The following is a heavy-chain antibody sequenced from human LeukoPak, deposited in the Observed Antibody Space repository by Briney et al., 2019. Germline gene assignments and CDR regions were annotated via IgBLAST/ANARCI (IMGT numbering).Heavy chain of an antibody. D-gene: IGHD3-10*01. CDR3: ATPYGSSAAGIDY. V-gene: IGHV3-23*01. CDR2: ISSSGGTT. CDR1: GFTFSSYG. Sequence: GGSLRLSCAASGFTFSSYGMSWVRQAPGRGLECVSAISSSGGTTYYADSVKGRFTISRDNSKNTLYLQMNSLRAEDTAVYYCATPYGSSAAGIDYWGQGTLVTVSS. J-gene: IGHJ4*02.